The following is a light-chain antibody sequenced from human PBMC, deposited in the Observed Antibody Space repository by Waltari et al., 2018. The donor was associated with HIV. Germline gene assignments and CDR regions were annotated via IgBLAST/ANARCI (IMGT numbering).Light chain of an antibody. J-gene: IGLJ2*01. CDR2: DVS. Sequence: SALTQPPSVSGSLGQSVTISCTGTSSDVGNYNEVPWYQQSPGTAPKLMIYDVSNRPSGVPDRFSGSKSGNTASLTISGLQAEDEADYYCSSFTTSITVVFGGGTKLTVL. V-gene: IGLV2-18*02. CDR1: SSDVGNYNE. CDR3: SSFTTSITVV.